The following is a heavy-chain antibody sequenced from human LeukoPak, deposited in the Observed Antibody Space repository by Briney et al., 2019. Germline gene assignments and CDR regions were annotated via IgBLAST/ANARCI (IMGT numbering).Heavy chain of an antibody. CDR2: INTNTGNP. CDR3: ARDPNHYYDSSGYYGDY. J-gene: IGHJ4*02. Sequence: ASVKVSCKASGYTFTNYAMNWVRQAPGQGLKWMGWINTNTGNPTYAQGFTGRFVFSLDTSVSTAYLLISSLKAEDTAVYYCARDPNHYYDSSGYYGDYWGQGTLVTVSS. V-gene: IGHV7-4-1*02. D-gene: IGHD3-22*01. CDR1: GYTFTNYA.